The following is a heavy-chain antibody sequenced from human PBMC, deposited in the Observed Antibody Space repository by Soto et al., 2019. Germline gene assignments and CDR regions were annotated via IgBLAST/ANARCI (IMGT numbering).Heavy chain of an antibody. D-gene: IGHD2-21*02. CDR1: GNTFTNYY. V-gene: IGHV1-46*01. CDR3: ARGGHVVVVTAAFDY. J-gene: IGHJ4*02. CDR2: INPSGGHT. Sequence: QVQLMQSGAEVKKPGASVKVSCKASGNTFTNYYIHWVRQAPGQGLEWMGTINPSGGHTTYSQKFLGRVTMTSDTSTSTLYMELTSLRSVDTAVYYCARGGHVVVVTAAFDYWGQGTLVTVSS.